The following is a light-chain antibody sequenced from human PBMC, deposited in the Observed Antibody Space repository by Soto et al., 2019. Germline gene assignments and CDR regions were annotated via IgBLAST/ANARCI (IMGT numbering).Light chain of an antibody. Sequence: QSALTQPASVSGSPGQSITISCTGTSSDIGGYNFVSWYQQHPGKAPKLMFYDVTNRPSGVSTRFSGSKSGNTASLTISGLQAEDEAVYYCSSYTSTNTVVFGGGTKLTVL. V-gene: IGLV2-14*03. CDR2: DVT. CDR1: SSDIGGYNF. J-gene: IGLJ2*01. CDR3: SSYTSTNTVV.